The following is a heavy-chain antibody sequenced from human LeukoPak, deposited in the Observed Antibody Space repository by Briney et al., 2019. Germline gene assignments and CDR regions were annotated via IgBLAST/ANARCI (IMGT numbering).Heavy chain of an antibody. CDR2: ISSSSSTI. CDR3: ARDTQSSTRHMVDY. Sequence: GGSLRLSCAASGFTFSSYSMNWVRQAPGKGLEWVSYISSSSSTIYYADSVKGRFTISRDNAKNSLYLQMNSLRAEDTAVYYCARDTQSSTRHMVDYWGQGTLVTVSS. CDR1: GFTFSSYS. J-gene: IGHJ4*02. V-gene: IGHV3-48*04. D-gene: IGHD2-2*01.